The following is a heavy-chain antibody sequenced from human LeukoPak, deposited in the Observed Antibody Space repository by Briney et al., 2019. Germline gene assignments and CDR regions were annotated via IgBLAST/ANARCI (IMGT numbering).Heavy chain of an antibody. CDR2: ISAYNGNT. V-gene: IGHV1-18*01. D-gene: IGHD3-16*01. Sequence: GASVKVSCKASGYTFTSYGISWVRQAPGQGLEWMGWISAYNGNTNYAQKLQGRVTMTTDTSTSTAYMELRSLRSDDTAVYYCARSNSGTTFQYYYYYMDVWGKGTTVTVSS. CDR1: GYTFTSYG. J-gene: IGHJ6*03. CDR3: ARSNSGTTFQYYYYYMDV.